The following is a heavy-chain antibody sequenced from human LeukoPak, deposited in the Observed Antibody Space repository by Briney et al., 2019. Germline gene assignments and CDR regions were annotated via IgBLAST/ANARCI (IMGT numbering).Heavy chain of an antibody. J-gene: IGHJ6*02. CDR2: IIPIFGTA. CDR1: GGTFSSYA. Sequence: SVKVSCKASGGTFSSYAISWVRQAPGQGLEWMGGIIPIFGTANYAQKFQGRVTITADESTSTAYMELSSLRSEDTAVYYCAHLDHYYYYGMDVWGQGTAVTVSS. V-gene: IGHV1-69*13. CDR3: AHLDHYYYYGMDV.